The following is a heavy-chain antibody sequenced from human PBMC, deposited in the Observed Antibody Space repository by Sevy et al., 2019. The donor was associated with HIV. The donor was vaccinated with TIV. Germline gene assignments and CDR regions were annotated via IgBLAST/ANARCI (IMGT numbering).Heavy chain of an antibody. D-gene: IGHD3-16*01. CDR2: ISGSSSAI. CDR1: GFTFSDYY. V-gene: IGHV3-11*01. J-gene: IGHJ4*02. CDR3: VGRSYSSAYSWSYHFDY. Sequence: GGYLRLSCAASGFTFSDYYMSWIRQAPGKGLERISYISGSSSAIVYADSVKGRFAISRNNAKNSLYLHMDNLRAEDTALYFCVGRSYSSAYSWSYHFDYWGQGTLVTVSS.